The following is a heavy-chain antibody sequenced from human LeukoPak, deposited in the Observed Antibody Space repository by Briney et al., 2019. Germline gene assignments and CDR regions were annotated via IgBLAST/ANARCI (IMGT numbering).Heavy chain of an antibody. CDR1: GYSFTGYY. V-gene: IGHV1-2*02. CDR2: INPNSGGT. J-gene: IGHJ4*02. Sequence: GASVKVSCKASGYSFTGYYLHWVRQAPGPGLEWMGWINPNSGGTKYAQKFQGRVSMTRDTSINTAYVELNRLRPDDTAVYFCARDYDTIFGVILPFDYWGQGTLVTVSS. CDR3: ARDYDTIFGVILPFDY. D-gene: IGHD3-3*01.